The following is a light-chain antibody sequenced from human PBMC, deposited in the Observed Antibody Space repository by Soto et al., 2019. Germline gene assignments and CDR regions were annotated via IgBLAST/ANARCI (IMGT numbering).Light chain of an antibody. J-gene: IGKJ2*01. V-gene: IGKV2-30*02. CDR3: MEGTYWPKT. CDR2: RVS. Sequence: DVVLTQSPLSLPVTLGQPASISCRSSQSFVHSDGNTYLHWFQQRPGQSPRRPIYRVSTGASGVPDRFSGAGSGPDFTLKISRVEAEDVGVYYCMEGTYWPKTFGQGTKLEIK. CDR1: QSFVHSDGNTY.